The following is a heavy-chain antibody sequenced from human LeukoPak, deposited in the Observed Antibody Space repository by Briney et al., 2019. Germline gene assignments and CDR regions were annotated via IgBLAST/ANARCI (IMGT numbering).Heavy chain of an antibody. J-gene: IGHJ4*02. CDR1: GYTFTSYA. V-gene: IGHV7-4-1*02. CDR2: INTNTGNP. Sequence: ASVKVSCKASGYTFTSYAMNWVRQAPGQGLEWMGWINTNTGNPTYAQGFTGRFVFSLDTSVSTAYLQISSLKAEDTAVYYCARVDRGIAAAGGDYWGQGTLVTVSS. D-gene: IGHD6-13*01. CDR3: ARVDRGIAAAGGDY.